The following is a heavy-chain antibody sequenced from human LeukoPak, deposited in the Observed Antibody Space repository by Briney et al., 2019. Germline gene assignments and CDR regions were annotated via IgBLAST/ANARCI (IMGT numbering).Heavy chain of an antibody. CDR2: IYYSGST. CDR3: ARVNYYEEYFQH. J-gene: IGHJ1*01. D-gene: IGHD3-22*01. V-gene: IGHV4-30-4*01. Sequence: PSETLSLTCTVSGGSISSGDYYWSWIRQLPGKGLEWIGYIYYSGSTYYNPSLKSRVTISVDTSKSQFSLKLSSVTAADTAVYYCARVNYYEEYFQHWGQGTLVTVSS. CDR1: GGSISSGDYY.